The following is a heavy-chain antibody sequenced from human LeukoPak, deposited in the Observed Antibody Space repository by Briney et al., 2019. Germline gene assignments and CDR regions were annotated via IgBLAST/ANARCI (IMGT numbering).Heavy chain of an antibody. Sequence: SETLSLTCTVSGGSISSYYWSWIRQPPGKGLEWIGYIYYSGSTNHNPSLKSRVTITVDTSKNQFSLKLSSVTAADTAVYYCARDLELLRFDPWGQGTLVTVSS. CDR3: ARDLELLRFDP. D-gene: IGHD1-7*01. V-gene: IGHV4-59*01. CDR2: IYYSGST. J-gene: IGHJ5*02. CDR1: GGSISSYY.